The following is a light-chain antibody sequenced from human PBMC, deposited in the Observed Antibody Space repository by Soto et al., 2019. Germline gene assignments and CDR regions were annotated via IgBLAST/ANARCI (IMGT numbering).Light chain of an antibody. J-gene: IGLJ3*02. Sequence: QSALTQPASVSGSPGQSITISCTGSSSDVGGSVSWYQQHPGKAPKLIIFEVSNRPSGVSNRFSGSKSGNAASLTISGLQAEDEADYYCTSYRSSVTGVFGGGTQLTVL. V-gene: IGLV2-14*01. CDR3: TSYRSSVTGV. CDR2: EVS. CDR1: SSDVGGS.